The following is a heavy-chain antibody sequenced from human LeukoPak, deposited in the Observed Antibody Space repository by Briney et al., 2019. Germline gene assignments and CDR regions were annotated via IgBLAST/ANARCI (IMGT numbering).Heavy chain of an antibody. J-gene: IGHJ5*02. V-gene: IGHV1-24*01. CDR2: FDPEDGET. CDR1: GYTLTELS. D-gene: IGHD3-16*01. CDR3: ATPSLWGNWFDP. Sequence: GASVTVSCKVSGYTLTELSMHWVRQAPGKGLEWMGGFDPEDGETIYAQKFQGRVTMTEDTSTDTAYMELSSLRSEDTAVYYCATPSLWGNWFDPWGQGTLVTASS.